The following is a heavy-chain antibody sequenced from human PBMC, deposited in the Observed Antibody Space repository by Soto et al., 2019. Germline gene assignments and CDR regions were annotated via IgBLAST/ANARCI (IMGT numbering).Heavy chain of an antibody. V-gene: IGHV1-46*03. Sequence: QVQMVQSGAEVKKPGASVKLSCKASGYTITSYYMHWVRQAPGQGPEWMGIINPSGGGTSYAQKFQGRVTMTSDTSTNTVYMELSSLRSEDTAVYYCVREAHDFDYWGQGTLVSVSS. CDR1: GYTITSYY. D-gene: IGHD3-16*01. CDR2: INPSGGGT. J-gene: IGHJ4*02. CDR3: VREAHDFDY.